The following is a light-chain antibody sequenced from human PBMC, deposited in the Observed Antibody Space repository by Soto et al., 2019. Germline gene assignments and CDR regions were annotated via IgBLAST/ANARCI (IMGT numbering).Light chain of an antibody. Sequence: QSVLTQPPSVSGAPGQRVTISCTGSSSNFGAGVDVHWYQLLPGAAPKLLLFGSSHRPSGVPDRFSASKSGTSASLAITGLQAEDEADYYCQSYDSSLSGYVLGTGTKLTVL. CDR2: GSS. CDR3: QSYDSSLSGYV. CDR1: SSNFGAGVD. V-gene: IGLV1-40*01. J-gene: IGLJ1*01.